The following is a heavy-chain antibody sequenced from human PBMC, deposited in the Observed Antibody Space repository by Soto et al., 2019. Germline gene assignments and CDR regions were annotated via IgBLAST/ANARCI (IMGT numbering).Heavy chain of an antibody. J-gene: IGHJ3*02. D-gene: IGHD3-22*01. CDR3: ARVYYDSSGRDAFDI. CDR1: GGSISSGGYS. CDR2: IYHSGST. Sequence: TLCLTGAVSGGSISSGGYSWSWIRQPPGKGLEWIGYIYHSGSTYYNPSLKSRVTISVDRSKNQFSLKLSSVTAADTAVYYCARVYYDSSGRDAFDIWGQGTMVTVSS. V-gene: IGHV4-30-2*01.